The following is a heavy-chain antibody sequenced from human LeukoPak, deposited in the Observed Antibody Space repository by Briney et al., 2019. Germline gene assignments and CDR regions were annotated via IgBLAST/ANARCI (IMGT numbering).Heavy chain of an antibody. CDR2: IFYSGST. CDR1: GGSISTYY. J-gene: IGHJ4*02. D-gene: IGHD6-19*01. CDR3: ARRIAVAGINGYYFDH. Sequence: PSETLSLTCTVSGGSISTYYWSWIRQSPGKGLEYIGYIFYSGSTNYNPSLKSRVTILLDTPKKQFSLKVNSVTAADTAVYFCARRIAVAGINGYYFDHWGQGTLVTVSS. V-gene: IGHV4-59*01.